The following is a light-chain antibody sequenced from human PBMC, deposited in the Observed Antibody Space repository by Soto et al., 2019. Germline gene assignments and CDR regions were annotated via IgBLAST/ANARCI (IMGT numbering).Light chain of an antibody. CDR2: GAS. Sequence: EIVLTQSPGTLSLSPGERATLSCRASQSVSSSYLAWYQQKPGQAPRLLIYGASSRATGIPDRFSGSGSGTDFTLTISRLEPEDFAVYYCQQRSNWPPGGTFGQGTKVDIK. J-gene: IGKJ1*01. V-gene: IGKV3D-20*02. CDR1: QSVSSSY. CDR3: QQRSNWPPGGT.